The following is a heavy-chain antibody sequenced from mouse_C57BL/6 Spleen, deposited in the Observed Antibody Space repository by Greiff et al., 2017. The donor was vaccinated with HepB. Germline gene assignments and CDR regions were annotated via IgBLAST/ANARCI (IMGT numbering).Heavy chain of an antibody. J-gene: IGHJ2*01. CDR3: AQLGRGDY. CDR2: INPYNGGT. CDR1: GYTFTDYY. V-gene: IGHV1-19*01. Sequence: VQLKQSGPVLVKPGASVKMSCKASGYTFTDYYMNWVKQSHGKSLEWIGVINPYNGGTSYNQKFKGKATLPVDKSSSTAYMELNSLTSEDSAVYYCAQLGRGDYWGQGTTLTVSS. D-gene: IGHD4-1*02.